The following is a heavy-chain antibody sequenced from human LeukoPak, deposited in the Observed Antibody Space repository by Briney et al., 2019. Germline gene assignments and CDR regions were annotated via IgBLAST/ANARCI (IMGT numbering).Heavy chain of an antibody. CDR3: ARREVWSGEFYNYFHY. CDR1: VGSISSSSYY. Sequence: SGTLSLTCTVSVGSISSSSYYWGWSRQPPGKVLEWFGSIYYSGSTYYNPSLKSRVPISVDTSKNQFSLKVSSVTPADTAVYYCARREVWSGEFYNYFHYWGQGALVTVSS. D-gene: IGHD3-10*01. CDR2: IYYSGST. J-gene: IGHJ4*02. V-gene: IGHV4-39*01.